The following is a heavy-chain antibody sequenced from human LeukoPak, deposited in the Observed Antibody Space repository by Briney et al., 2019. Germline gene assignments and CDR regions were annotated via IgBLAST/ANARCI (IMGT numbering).Heavy chain of an antibody. CDR1: GFTFSDYC. D-gene: IGHD3-3*01. V-gene: IGHV3-11*01. J-gene: IGHJ4*02. CDR3: ANYFWSGYNDY. Sequence: GGSLRLSCAASGFTFSDYCMGWTRQAPGKGLEWVSYITSSGSNMYYADSMKGRFTISRDNAKNSVYLQMNSLRAEDTAVYYCANYFWSGYNDYWGQGTLVTVSS. CDR2: ITSSGSNM.